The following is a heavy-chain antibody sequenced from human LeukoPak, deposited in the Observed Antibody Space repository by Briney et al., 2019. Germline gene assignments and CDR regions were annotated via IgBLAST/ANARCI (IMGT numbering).Heavy chain of an antibody. D-gene: IGHD3-22*01. CDR3: ARGDSSGYYYFIDN. Sequence: GGSLRLSCAASRFTFSSYSMNWVRQAPGKGLEWVSYISSSSSTIYYADSVKGRFTISRDNAKNSLYLQMNSLRDEDTAVYYFARGDSSGYYYFIDNWGQGTLVTVS. V-gene: IGHV3-48*02. CDR2: ISSSSSTI. CDR1: RFTFSSYS. J-gene: IGHJ4*02.